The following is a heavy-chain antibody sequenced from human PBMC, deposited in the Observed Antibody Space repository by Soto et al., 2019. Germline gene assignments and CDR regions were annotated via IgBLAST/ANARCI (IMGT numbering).Heavy chain of an antibody. CDR3: EKDRGSGYWSSTSCYSGMDV. D-gene: IGHD2-2*01. J-gene: IGHJ6*04. CDR2: ISWNSGSI. CDR1: GFTFDDYG. V-gene: IGHV3-9*01. Sequence: SLRLSWAASGFTFDDYGMHWVRQAPGKGLAWVSGISWNSGSIGYADSVKGRFTISRDNAKNSLYLQMNSLRAEDTALYYCEKDRGSGYWSSTSCYSGMDVWGKGPTVIVSS.